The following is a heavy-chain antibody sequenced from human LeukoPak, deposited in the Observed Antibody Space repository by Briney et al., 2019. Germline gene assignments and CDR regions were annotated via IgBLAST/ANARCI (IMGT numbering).Heavy chain of an antibody. CDR2: INHSGST. CDR1: GGSFSGYY. D-gene: IGHD6-13*01. CDR3: ARFQTRIAAAATHWFDP. V-gene: IGHV4-34*01. Sequence: SETLSLTCAVYGGSFSGYYWSWIRQPPGKGLEWMGEINHSGSTNYNPSLKSRVTISVDTSKNQFSLKLSSVTAADTAVYYCARFQTRIAAAATHWFDPWGQGTLVTVSS. J-gene: IGHJ5*02.